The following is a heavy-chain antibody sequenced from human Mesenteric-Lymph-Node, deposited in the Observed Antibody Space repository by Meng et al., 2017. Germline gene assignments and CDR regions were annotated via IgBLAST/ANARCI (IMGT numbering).Heavy chain of an antibody. J-gene: IGHJ4*02. CDR1: GGAISRGDYD. V-gene: IGHV4-30-4*01. CDR2: IYSSGST. CDR3: AGDRRGVATVDY. Sequence: VQLQEAGSGLVKPSQTMSLTCTVSGGAISRGDYDWSWIRQPTGKGQEWSGYIYSSGSTYYNPSLKSRITISVDTSKNQFSLRLTSVTAADTAVYYCAGDRRGVATVDYWCQGTLVTVSS. D-gene: IGHD5-12*01.